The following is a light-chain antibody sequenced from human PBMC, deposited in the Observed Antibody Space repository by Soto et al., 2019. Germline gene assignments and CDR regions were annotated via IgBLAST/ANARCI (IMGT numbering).Light chain of an antibody. CDR3: QQYDTWPLT. V-gene: IGKV3-15*01. CDR2: DAS. Sequence: EIVMTQSPATLSVSPGERVTLSCRARQSVGSNLAWNQQTPGQAPRVVIYDASTRATVIPARFSGSGSGTEFTLTISSLQSEDFAVYYCQQYDTWPLTFGGGTKVEI. J-gene: IGKJ4*01. CDR1: QSVGSN.